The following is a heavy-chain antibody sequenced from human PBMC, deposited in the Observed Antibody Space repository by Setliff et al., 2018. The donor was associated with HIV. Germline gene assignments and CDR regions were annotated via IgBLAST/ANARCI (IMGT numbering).Heavy chain of an antibody. CDR1: GGSISSYY. D-gene: IGHD6-19*01. CDR3: ARSSGWSQYYFDY. J-gene: IGHJ4*02. CDR2: IYYSGST. V-gene: IGHV4-59*06. Sequence: SETLSLTCTVSGGSISSYYWSWIRQPPGKGLEWIGYIYYSGSTYYNPSLKSRVTISVDTSKNQFSLKLSSVTAADTAVYYCARSSGWSQYYFDYWGQGTLVTVSS.